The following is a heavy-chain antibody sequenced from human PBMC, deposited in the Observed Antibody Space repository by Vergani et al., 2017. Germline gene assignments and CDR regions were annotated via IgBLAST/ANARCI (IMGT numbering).Heavy chain of an antibody. CDR2: ISASGNA. CDR3: ARRSGGYYRGGKVHPLRTAFDV. D-gene: IGHD2-15*01. J-gene: IGHJ3*01. V-gene: IGHV4-61*02. CDR1: GGSISAGYYF. Sequence: QVQLQASGPGRVKPSQTLSLTCTMSGGSISAGYYFWSWIRQPAGKGLEWTGHISASGNASHSPALKTPVSMSVDTSKNQFSLTVTSVTAAETAIYFCARRSGGYYRGGKVHPLRTAFDVWGHGTVVTVSS.